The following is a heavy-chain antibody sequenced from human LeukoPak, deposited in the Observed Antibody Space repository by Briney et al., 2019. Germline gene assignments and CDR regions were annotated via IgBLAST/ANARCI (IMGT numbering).Heavy chain of an antibody. Sequence: SEILSLTCSVSGGSISNYFWTWIRQPPGKGLEWIGYIYSSGSTYYNPSLKSRVTISVDTSKNRFSLKLSTVTAADTAVYYCARRPTGDPKFDYWGQGSLVFVFS. CDR1: GGSISNYF. CDR3: ARRPTGDPKFDY. D-gene: IGHD7-27*01. CDR2: IYSSGST. V-gene: IGHV4-59*08. J-gene: IGHJ4*02.